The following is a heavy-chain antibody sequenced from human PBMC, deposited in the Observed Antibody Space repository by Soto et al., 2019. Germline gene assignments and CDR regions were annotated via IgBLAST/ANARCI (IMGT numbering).Heavy chain of an antibody. Sequence: VQLVESGGGVVQPGKSVRLSCAASGFTFRNYGMHWVRQAPGKGLEWVAVIWYDGSDKYYVDSVKGRFTISRDNSKNTLYLRMSSLRAEDTAVYYCARGGPNGSHFDYWGQGTLVTVSS. CDR2: IWYDGSDK. J-gene: IGHJ4*02. CDR1: GFTFRNYG. D-gene: IGHD1-1*01. V-gene: IGHV3-33*01. CDR3: ARGGPNGSHFDY.